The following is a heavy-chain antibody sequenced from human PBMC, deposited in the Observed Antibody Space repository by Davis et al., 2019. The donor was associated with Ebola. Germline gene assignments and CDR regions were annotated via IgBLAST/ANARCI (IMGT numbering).Heavy chain of an antibody. J-gene: IGHJ4*02. CDR1: GFTFSSYA. D-gene: IGHD3-9*01. Sequence: GGSLRLSCAASGFTFSSYAMSWVRQAPGKGLEWVSAISGSGGSTYYADSVKGRFTISRDDSKNTAYLQMNSLKTEDTAVYYCTTGGYDILTGLNDYWGQGTLVTVSS. CDR2: ISGSGGST. CDR3: TTGGYDILTGLNDY. V-gene: IGHV3-23*01.